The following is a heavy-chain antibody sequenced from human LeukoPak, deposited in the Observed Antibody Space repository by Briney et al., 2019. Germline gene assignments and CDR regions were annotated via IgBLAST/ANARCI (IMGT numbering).Heavy chain of an antibody. D-gene: IGHD2-8*02. CDR1: GGSISSYY. V-gene: IGHV4-59*01. CDR3: AAYVTTGGHSRVAFDY. J-gene: IGHJ4*02. Sequence: SETLSLTCTVSGGSISSYYWSWIRQPPGKRLEWIGYIYHTGSTNRNPSLKSRVTISVDTSKNQFSLNLKSVTAADTAVYFCAAYVTTGGHSRVAFDYWGQGTLVTVSS. CDR2: IYHTGST.